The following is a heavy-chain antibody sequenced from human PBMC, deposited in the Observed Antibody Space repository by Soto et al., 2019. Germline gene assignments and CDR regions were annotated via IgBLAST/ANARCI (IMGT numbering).Heavy chain of an antibody. CDR2: ISSNSGSI. Sequence: EVQLVESGGGLVQPGRSLRLSCAASGFTFDDYAMHWVRQAPGKGLEWVSGISSNSGSIGYADSVKGRFTISRDNAKNSLYLQMNSLRAEDTALYYCAKGVSSSWLRDGFDIWGQGTMVNVSS. V-gene: IGHV3-9*01. CDR3: AKGVSSSWLRDGFDI. D-gene: IGHD6-13*01. J-gene: IGHJ3*02. CDR1: GFTFDDYA.